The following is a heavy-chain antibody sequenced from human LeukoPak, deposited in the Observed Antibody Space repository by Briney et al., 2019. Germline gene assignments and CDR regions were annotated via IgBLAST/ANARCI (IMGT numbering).Heavy chain of an antibody. Sequence: SETLSLTCTVSGGSISSSSYYWGWIRQPPGKGLEWIGSIYYSGSTNYNPSLKSRVTISVDTSKNQFSLKLSSVTAADTAVYYCARYSGSYYLAFDIWGQGTMVTVSS. CDR2: IYYSGST. V-gene: IGHV4-39*07. D-gene: IGHD1-26*01. CDR1: GGSISSSSYY. J-gene: IGHJ3*02. CDR3: ARYSGSYYLAFDI.